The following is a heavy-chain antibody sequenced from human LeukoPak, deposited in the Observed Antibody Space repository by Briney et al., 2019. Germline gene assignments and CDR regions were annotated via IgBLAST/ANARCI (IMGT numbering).Heavy chain of an antibody. CDR1: GLTLSNYA. J-gene: IGHJ4*02. CDR2: ISSLSSTI. Sequence: PAGSLRLSCAVSGLTLSNYAMSWVRQVPGEGLEWVSYISSLSSTIYYADSVKGRFTISRDNAKNSLYLQMSSLRAEDTAVYYCARDQGVVGYVIDYWGRGTLVTVPA. V-gene: IGHV3-48*03. D-gene: IGHD3-3*01. CDR3: ARDQGVVGYVIDY.